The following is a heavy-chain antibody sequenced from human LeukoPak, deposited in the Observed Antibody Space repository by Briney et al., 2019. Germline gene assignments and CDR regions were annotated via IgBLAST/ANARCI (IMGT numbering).Heavy chain of an antibody. CDR1: GYTFTSYG. CDR2: ISAYNGNT. D-gene: IGHD1-14*01. Sequence: GASVKVSCKASGYTFTSYGISWVRQAPGQGLEWMGWISAYNGNTNYAQKLQGRVTMTTDTSTSTANMELRSLRSDDTAVYYCAREGVNRIRYYYYGMDVWGQGTTVTVSS. CDR3: AREGVNRIRYYYYGMDV. J-gene: IGHJ6*02. V-gene: IGHV1-18*01.